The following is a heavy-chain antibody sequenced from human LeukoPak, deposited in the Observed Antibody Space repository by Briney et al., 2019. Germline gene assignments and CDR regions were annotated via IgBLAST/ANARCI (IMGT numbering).Heavy chain of an antibody. CDR1: GFTFSSYE. CDR2: ISSSGSTI. Sequence: QAGGSLRLSCAASGFTFSSYEMNWVRQAPGKGQEWVSYISSSGSTIYYADSVKGRFTISRDNAKNSLYLQMNSLRAEDTAVYYCAREHYDILTGYYSHGDFDYWGQGTLVTVSS. D-gene: IGHD3-9*01. V-gene: IGHV3-48*03. J-gene: IGHJ4*02. CDR3: AREHYDILTGYYSHGDFDY.